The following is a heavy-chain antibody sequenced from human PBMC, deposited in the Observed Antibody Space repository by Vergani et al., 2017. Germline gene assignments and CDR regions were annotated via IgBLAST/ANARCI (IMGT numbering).Heavy chain of an antibody. J-gene: IGHJ4*02. CDR2: IWYDGSNK. CDR1: GFTFSSHG. CDR3: AKHFRGWGIDY. V-gene: IGHV3-33*03. Sequence: QVQLVESEGGVVQPGRSLTLSCVASGFTFSSHGMHWVRQAPGKGLEWVAVIWYDGSNKYYADSVKGRFTLSRDFSKNTLYLQMNSLRTDDTATYYCAKHFRGWGIDYWGQGTQVIVSS. D-gene: IGHD3-16*01.